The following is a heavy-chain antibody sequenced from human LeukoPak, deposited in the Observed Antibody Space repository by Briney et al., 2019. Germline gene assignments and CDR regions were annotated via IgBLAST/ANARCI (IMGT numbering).Heavy chain of an antibody. D-gene: IGHD6-25*01. J-gene: IGHJ4*02. Sequence: PSETLSLTCSVSGGSIGTFHWHWIRQPPGKGLEWIGYIFTTEVTNYSPSLKSRVTISVDTSKNQFSLKLSSVTAADTAVYYCARLERQSATLDYWGQGTLVTVSS. CDR1: GGSIGTFH. V-gene: IGHV4-4*09. CDR3: ARLERQSATLDY. CDR2: IFTTEVT.